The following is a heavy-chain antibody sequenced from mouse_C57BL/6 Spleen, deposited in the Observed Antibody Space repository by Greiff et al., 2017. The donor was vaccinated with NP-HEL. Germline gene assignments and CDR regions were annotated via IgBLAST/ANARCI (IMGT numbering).Heavy chain of an antibody. D-gene: IGHD2-5*01. CDR2: IYPRSGNT. CDR3: ARRRESNYGYWYFDV. V-gene: IGHV1-81*01. J-gene: IGHJ1*03. Sequence: QVQLQQSGAELARPGASVKLSCKASGYTFTSYGISWVKQRTGQGLEWIGEIYPRSGNTYYNEKFKGKATLTADKSSSTAYMELRSLTSEDSAVYFWARRRESNYGYWYFDVWGTGTTVTVSS. CDR1: GYTFTSYG.